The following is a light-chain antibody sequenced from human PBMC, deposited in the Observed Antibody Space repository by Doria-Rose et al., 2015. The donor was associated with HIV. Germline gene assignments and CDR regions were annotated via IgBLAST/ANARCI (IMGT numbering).Light chain of an antibody. Sequence: TQSPESLGMSLGERATLNCKSNQSLLYTSKNYLAWYQQKPGQPPKLLIYWASTRQSGVPARFSGSGSGTDFTLTISSLEAEDVAVYYCQQYYDTPSFGPGTTGDIQ. J-gene: IGKJ3*01. CDR3: QQYYDTPS. CDR1: QSLLYTSKNY. V-gene: IGKV4-1*01. CDR2: WAS.